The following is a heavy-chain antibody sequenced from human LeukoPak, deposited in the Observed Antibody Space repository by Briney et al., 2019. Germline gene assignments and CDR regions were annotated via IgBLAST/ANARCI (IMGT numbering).Heavy chain of an antibody. V-gene: IGHV1-24*01. CDR2: FDPEDGET. CDR3: ATLVNVLYSSSWYRAFDI. D-gene: IGHD6-13*01. J-gene: IGHJ3*02. CDR1: GYTLTELS. Sequence: ASVTVSCTVSGYTLTELSMHWVRQAPGKGLGWMGGFDPEDGETIYAQKFQGRVTMTEDTSTDTAYMELSSLRSEDTAVYYCATLVNVLYSSSWYRAFDIWGQGTMVTVSS.